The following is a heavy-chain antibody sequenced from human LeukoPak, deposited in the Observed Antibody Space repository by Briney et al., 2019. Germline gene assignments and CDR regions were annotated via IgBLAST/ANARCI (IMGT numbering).Heavy chain of an antibody. CDR2: INHSGST. J-gene: IGHJ5*02. V-gene: IGHV4-34*01. CDR1: GGSFSGYY. D-gene: IGHD6-13*01. Sequence: PSETLSLTCAVYGGSFSGYYWGWIRQPPGKGLEWVGEINHSGSTNYNPSLKSRVTISVDTSKNQFSLKLSSVTAADTAVYYCARLRDSSSWYRYNWFDPWGQGTLVTVSS. CDR3: ARLRDSSSWYRYNWFDP.